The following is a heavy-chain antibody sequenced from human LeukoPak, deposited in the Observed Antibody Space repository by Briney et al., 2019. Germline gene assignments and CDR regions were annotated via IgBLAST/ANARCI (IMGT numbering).Heavy chain of an antibody. V-gene: IGHV5-51*01. D-gene: IGHD5-12*01. CDR1: GYSFTSYW. J-gene: IGHJ4*02. CDR3: ARQDIVATFDY. Sequence: GGSLKISRKGSGYSFTSYWIGWVPQVPGEGLGGGGIIYPGESDTRYSPPFQGQVPISPHKSISTAYLQWSNTTASDTAIECCARQDIVATFDYWGQGTLVTVSS. CDR2: IYPGESDT.